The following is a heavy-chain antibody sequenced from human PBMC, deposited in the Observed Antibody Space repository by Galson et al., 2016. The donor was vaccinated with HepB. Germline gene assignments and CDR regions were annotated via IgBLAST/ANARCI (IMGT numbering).Heavy chain of an antibody. CDR2: ISPSGSSL. D-gene: IGHD3-22*01. J-gene: IGHJ4*02. CDR1: GFTFSTHA. V-gene: IGHV3-11*01. Sequence: SLRLSCAASGFTFSTHAMSWVRQAPGRGLEWISYISPSGSSLHYADSVRGRFTISRDNAKNSLYLQMSSLRAEDTALYYCASPYTMMIYWGRGTLVTVSP. CDR3: ASPYTMMIY.